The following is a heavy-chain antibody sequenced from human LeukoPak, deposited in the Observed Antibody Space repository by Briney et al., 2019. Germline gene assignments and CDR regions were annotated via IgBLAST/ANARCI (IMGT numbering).Heavy chain of an antibody. CDR1: GFIFSSFG. J-gene: IGHJ3*02. Sequence: PGGSERLSCAASGFIFSSFGMHCVRQTPGKGLEWVAVIWHDGSYKYYLDSVKGRFTISRDNAKNTLYLQMNNLRVEDTAVYYCARDVFEYSSSSDAFDIWGQGTMVTVSS. CDR2: IWHDGSYK. V-gene: IGHV3-33*01. CDR3: ARDVFEYSSSSDAFDI. D-gene: IGHD6-6*01.